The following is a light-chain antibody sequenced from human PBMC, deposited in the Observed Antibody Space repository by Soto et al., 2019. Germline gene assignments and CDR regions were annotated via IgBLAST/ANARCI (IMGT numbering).Light chain of an antibody. CDR3: QQSYSTPWT. J-gene: IGKJ1*01. CDR1: QSISSY. V-gene: IGKV1-39*01. CDR2: AAS. Sequence: DIQMTQSPSSLSASVGDRVTITCRASQSISSYLNWYQQKPGKAPKLLIYAASSLQSGVPSRFSGSGSGTDFTLTISSLQPEDFATYYCQQSYSTPWTFGKATKVEVK.